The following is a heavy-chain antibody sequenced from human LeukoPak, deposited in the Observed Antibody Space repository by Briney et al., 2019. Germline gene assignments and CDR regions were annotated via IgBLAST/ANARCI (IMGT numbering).Heavy chain of an antibody. V-gene: IGHV4-59*01. J-gene: IGHJ4*02. CDR2: IYYTGNT. CDR1: GGSITTYY. CDR3: ASGSVVTALDQ. Sequence: SETLSLTCPVSGGSITTYYWTWIRQPPGQALEWIGYIYYTGNTKYNPSLESRVTMSIDTSKNEFSLKIYSVNAADTAVYFCASGSVVTALDQWGQGTLVTVSS. D-gene: IGHD2-21*02.